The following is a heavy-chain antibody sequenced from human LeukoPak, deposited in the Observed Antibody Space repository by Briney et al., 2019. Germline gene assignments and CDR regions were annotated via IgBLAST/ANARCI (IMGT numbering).Heavy chain of an antibody. V-gene: IGHV1-2*02. J-gene: IGHJ4*02. D-gene: IGHD5-18*01. CDR3: ARDRISGYSYGSEFDY. CDR1: GYTFTGYY. CDR2: INPNSGGT. Sequence: ASVKVSCKASGYTFTGYYMHWVRQAPGQGLEWMGWINPNSGGTNYAQKFQGRVTMTRDTSISTAYMELSRLRSDDTAVYYCARDRISGYSYGSEFDYWGQGTLVTVSS.